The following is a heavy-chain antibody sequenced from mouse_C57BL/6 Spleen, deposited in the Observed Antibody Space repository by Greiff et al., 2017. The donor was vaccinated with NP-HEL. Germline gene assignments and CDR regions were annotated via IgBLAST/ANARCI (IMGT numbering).Heavy chain of an antibody. Sequence: EVHLVESGGGLVKPGGSLKLSCAASGFTFSSYTMSWVRQTPEKRLEWVATISGGGGNTYYPDSVKGRFTISRDNAKNTLYLQMSSLRSEDTALYYCARLGSYSFWGQGTTLTVSS. D-gene: IGHD1-1*01. J-gene: IGHJ2*01. CDR3: ARLGSYSF. CDR2: ISGGGGNT. CDR1: GFTFSSYT. V-gene: IGHV5-9*01.